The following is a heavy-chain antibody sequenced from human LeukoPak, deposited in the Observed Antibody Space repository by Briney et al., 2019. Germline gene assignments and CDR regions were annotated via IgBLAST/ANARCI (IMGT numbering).Heavy chain of an antibody. CDR1: GFTFGDYA. V-gene: IGHV3-7*01. CDR3: ARPDRWWWFDY. Sequence: PGGSLRLSCIASGFTFGDYAMSWVRQAPGKGLEWVANIKQDGSEKYYVDSVKGRFTISRDNAKNSLYLQMNSLRAEDTAVYYCARPDRWWWFDYWGQGTLVTVSS. D-gene: IGHD2-21*01. J-gene: IGHJ4*02. CDR2: IKQDGSEK.